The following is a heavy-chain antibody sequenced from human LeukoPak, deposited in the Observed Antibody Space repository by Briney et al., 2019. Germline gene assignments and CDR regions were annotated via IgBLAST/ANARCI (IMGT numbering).Heavy chain of an antibody. D-gene: IGHD2-2*01. Sequence: ASVNVSCKASGYSFGIFGTSWVRQAPGQGLEWMGWISANNGNTNYAQNLQGRVTMTTDTSTSTAYMELRSLRSDCTAVYYCARVGVVVPAAWFDPWGQGTLVTVSS. J-gene: IGHJ5*02. CDR3: ARVGVVVPAAWFDP. CDR1: GYSFGIFG. V-gene: IGHV1-18*01. CDR2: ISANNGNT.